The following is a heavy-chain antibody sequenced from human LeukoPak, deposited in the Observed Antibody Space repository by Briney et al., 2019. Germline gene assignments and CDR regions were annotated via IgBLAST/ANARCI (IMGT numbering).Heavy chain of an antibody. V-gene: IGHV3-30*04. CDR1: GFTFSSYA. Sequence: PGGSLRLSCAASGFTFSSYAMHWVRQAPGKGLEWVAVISYDGSNKYYADSVKGRFTISRDNSKNTLYLQMNSLRAEDTAVYYCARVWKLTTEAPFDYWGQGTLVTVSS. J-gene: IGHJ4*02. CDR2: ISYDGSNK. CDR3: ARVWKLTTEAPFDY. D-gene: IGHD4-17*01.